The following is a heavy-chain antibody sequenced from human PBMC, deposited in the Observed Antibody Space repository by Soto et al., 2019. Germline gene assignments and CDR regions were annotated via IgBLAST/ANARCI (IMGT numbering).Heavy chain of an antibody. CDR2: MNPNSGNT. J-gene: IGHJ4*02. D-gene: IGHD3-3*01. CDR1: GYTFTSYD. V-gene: IGHV1-8*01. Sequence: ASVKVSCKASGYTFTSYDINWVRQATGQGLEWMGWMNPNSGNTGYAQKFQGRVTMTRNTSISTAYMELSSLRSEDTAVYYCARAEKMEWLLEIDYWGQGTLVTVSS. CDR3: ARAEKMEWLLEIDY.